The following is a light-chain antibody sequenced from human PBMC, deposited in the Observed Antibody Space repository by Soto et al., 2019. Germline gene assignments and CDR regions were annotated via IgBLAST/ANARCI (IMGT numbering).Light chain of an antibody. Sequence: QSVLTQPPSASGSPGQSVTISCTGTSSDVGGYNFVSWYQQHPGKAPKLMIYEVSKRPSGVPDRFSGSKSGNTASLTVSGFQAEDEADYYCSSYAGGNNLVFGGGTKLTVL. J-gene: IGLJ2*01. CDR3: SSYAGGNNLV. CDR1: SSDVGGYNF. V-gene: IGLV2-8*01. CDR2: EVS.